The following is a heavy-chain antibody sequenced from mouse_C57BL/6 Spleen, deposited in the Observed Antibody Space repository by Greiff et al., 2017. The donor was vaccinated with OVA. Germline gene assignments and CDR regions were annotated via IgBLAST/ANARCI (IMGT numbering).Heavy chain of an antibody. CDR3: TGITTVEFDY. CDR1: GFTFSDAW. V-gene: IGHV6-6*01. J-gene: IGHJ2*01. Sequence: EVKLMESGGGLVQPGGSMKLSCAASGFTFSDAWMDWVRQSPEKGLEWVAEIRNKANNHATYYAESVKGRFTISRDDSKSSVYMQMNSLRAEDTGIYYCTGITTVEFDYWGKGTTLTVSS. D-gene: IGHD1-1*01. CDR2: IRNKANNHAT.